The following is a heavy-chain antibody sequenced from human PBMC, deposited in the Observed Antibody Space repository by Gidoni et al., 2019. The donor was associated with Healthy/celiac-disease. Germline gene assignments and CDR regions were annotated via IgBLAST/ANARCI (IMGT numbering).Heavy chain of an antibody. CDR3: AKDLEDIVVVVAAGVDY. V-gene: IGHV3-30*18. CDR2: ISYDGSNK. D-gene: IGHD2-15*01. Sequence: QVQLVESGGGVVQPGRSLSLSCAASGFTFRSYGMHWVRQAPGKGLGWVAVISYDGSNKYYADSVKGRFTISRDNSKNTLYLQMNSLRAEDTAVYYCAKDLEDIVVVVAAGVDYWGQGTLVTVSS. J-gene: IGHJ4*02. CDR1: GFTFRSYG.